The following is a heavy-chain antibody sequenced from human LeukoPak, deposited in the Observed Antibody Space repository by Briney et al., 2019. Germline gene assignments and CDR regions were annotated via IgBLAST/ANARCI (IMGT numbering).Heavy chain of an antibody. D-gene: IGHD2-2*01. CDR1: GFNFGIYG. Sequence: GGSLRLSCTASGFNFGIYGMHWVRQAPGKGLEWVGGMWDDGSNEYYVESVKGRFTISRDKCKRTLYLQMNSLRAEDTAVYYCAKEGVGYCSSTSCYANWFDPWGQGTLVTVSS. CDR2: MWDDGSNE. V-gene: IGHV3-30*02. CDR3: AKEGVGYCSSTSCYANWFDP. J-gene: IGHJ5*02.